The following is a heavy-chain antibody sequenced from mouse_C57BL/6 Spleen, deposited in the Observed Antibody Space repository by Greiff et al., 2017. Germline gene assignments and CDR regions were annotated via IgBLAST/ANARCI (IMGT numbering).Heavy chain of an antibody. J-gene: IGHJ4*01. CDR2: IFPGSGST. Sequence: VKLMESGPELVKPGASVKISCKASGYTFTDYYINWVKQRPGQGLEWIGWIFPGSGSTYYNEKFKGKATLTVDKSSSTAYMLLSSLTSEDSAVYFCARSNDGYHYYAMDYWGQGTSVTVSS. CDR3: ARSNDGYHYYAMDY. CDR1: GYTFTDYY. V-gene: IGHV1-75*01. D-gene: IGHD2-3*01.